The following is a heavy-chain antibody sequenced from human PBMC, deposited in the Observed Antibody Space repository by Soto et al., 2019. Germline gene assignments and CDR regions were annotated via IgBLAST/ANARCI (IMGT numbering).Heavy chain of an antibody. V-gene: IGHV3-15*07. D-gene: IGHD2-2*01. CDR1: GFTFTNAW. Sequence: EVQLVESGGGLVKPGGSLRLSCAASGFTFTNAWINWVRQAPGKGLEWVGRIKSKTDGGTDYAEPVKGRFAISRDDSNNMVYLQMNSLRTEDTAVYDCTTDSYSSIRIVRFDYWGHGTLVTVSS. J-gene: IGHJ4*01. CDR2: IKSKTDGGT. CDR3: TTDSYSSIRIVRFDY.